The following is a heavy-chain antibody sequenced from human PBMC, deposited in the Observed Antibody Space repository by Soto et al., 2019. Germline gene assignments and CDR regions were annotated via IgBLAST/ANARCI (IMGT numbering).Heavy chain of an antibody. D-gene: IGHD4-17*01. CDR3: ARDPPFSGILRGTPLMDV. Sequence: QVQLVQSEAEVRKPGASVKVSCNASGYSFTTHGISWVRRAPGHGLEWMGWISAYNGDTHYVQRFQGRLTMTTDTSTSTAYMELRSLTSDDTAVYYCARDPPFSGILRGTPLMDVWGQGTTVTVSS. V-gene: IGHV1-18*04. CDR1: GYSFTTHG. J-gene: IGHJ6*02. CDR2: ISAYNGDT.